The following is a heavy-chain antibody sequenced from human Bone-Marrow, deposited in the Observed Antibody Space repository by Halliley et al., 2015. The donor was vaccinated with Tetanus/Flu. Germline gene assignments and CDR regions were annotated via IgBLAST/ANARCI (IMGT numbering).Heavy chain of an antibody. J-gene: IGHJ4*02. D-gene: IGHD3-10*01. Sequence: SLRLSCAASGFTFRSYGMHWVRQAPGKGLEWISHISSSDTKDYADSVRGRFAISWDNAKNSLYLQMNSLRVEDTAVYYCARDHGGDHYYWGQGTLVTVSS. CDR2: ISSSDTK. V-gene: IGHV3-48*04. CDR3: ARDHGGDHYY. CDR1: GFTFRSYG.